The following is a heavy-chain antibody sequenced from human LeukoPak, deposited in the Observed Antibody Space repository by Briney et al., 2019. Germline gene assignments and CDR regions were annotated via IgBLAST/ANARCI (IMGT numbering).Heavy chain of an antibody. J-gene: IGHJ5*02. CDR2: IYYSGST. Sequence: SETLSLTCTVSGGSISSYYWSWIRQPPGKGLEWIGYIYYSGSTNYNPSLKSRVTISVDTSKNQFSLKLSSVTAADTAVYYCARGLWGNYYDSSGHHNWFDPWGQGTLVTVSS. V-gene: IGHV4-59*12. D-gene: IGHD3-22*01. CDR1: GGSISSYY. CDR3: ARGLWGNYYDSSGHHNWFDP.